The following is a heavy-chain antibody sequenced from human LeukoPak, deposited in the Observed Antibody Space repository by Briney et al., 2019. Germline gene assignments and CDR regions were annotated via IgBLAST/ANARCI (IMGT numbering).Heavy chain of an antibody. CDR2: ISGSDGST. D-gene: IGHD6-13*01. Sequence: GGSLRLSCAASGFTFSSYAMSWVRQAPGKGLEWVSAISGSDGSTYYADSVKGRFTISRDNSKNTLYLQMNSLRAEDAAVYYCANSPASSWRYNWFDPWGQGTLVTVSS. CDR1: GFTFSSYA. J-gene: IGHJ5*02. V-gene: IGHV3-23*01. CDR3: ANSPASSWRYNWFDP.